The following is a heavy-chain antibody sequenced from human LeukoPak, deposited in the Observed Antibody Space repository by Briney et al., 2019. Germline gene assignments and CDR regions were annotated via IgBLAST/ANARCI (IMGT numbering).Heavy chain of an antibody. Sequence: GASVKVSCKASGYTFTGYYMHWVRQAPGQGLEWMGWINPNSGGTNYAQKFQGWVTMTRDTSISTAYMELSRLRSDDTAVYYCAREYSSSSPSFDPWGQGTLVTVSS. V-gene: IGHV1-2*04. J-gene: IGHJ5*02. CDR2: INPNSGGT. D-gene: IGHD6-13*01. CDR1: GYTFTGYY. CDR3: AREYSSSSPSFDP.